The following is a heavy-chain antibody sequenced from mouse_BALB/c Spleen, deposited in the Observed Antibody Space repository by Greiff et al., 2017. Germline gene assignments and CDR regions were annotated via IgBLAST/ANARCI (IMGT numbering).Heavy chain of an antibody. CDR1: GYTFTSYW. CDR3: TRLYYRYDGYFDV. CDR2: IYPSDSYT. D-gene: IGHD2-14*01. J-gene: IGHJ1*01. V-gene: IGHV1-69*02. Sequence: QVQLKQPGAELVRPGASVKLSCKASGYTFTSYWINWVKQRPGQGLEWIGNIYPSDSYTNYNQKFKDKATLTVDKSSSTAYMQLSSPTSEDSAVYYYTRLYYRYDGYFDVWGAGTTVTVSS.